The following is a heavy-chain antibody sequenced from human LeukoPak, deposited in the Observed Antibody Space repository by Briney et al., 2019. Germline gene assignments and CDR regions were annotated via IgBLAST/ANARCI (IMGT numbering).Heavy chain of an antibody. V-gene: IGHV3-23*01. CDR2: ISGSGGST. CDR3: ARVTGSGSYYNGDNWFDP. D-gene: IGHD3-10*01. J-gene: IGHJ5*02. Sequence: GGSLRLSCAASGFTFSSYAMSWVRQAPGKGLEWVSAISGSGGSTYYADSVKGRFTISRDNSKNTLYLQMNSLRAEDTAVYYCARVTGSGSYYNGDNWFDPWGQGTLVTVSS. CDR1: GFTFSSYA.